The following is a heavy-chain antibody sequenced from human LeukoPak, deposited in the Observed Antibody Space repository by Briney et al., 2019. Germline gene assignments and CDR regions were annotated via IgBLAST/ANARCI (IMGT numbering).Heavy chain of an antibody. CDR3: THCYDSSGYYAYFDY. Sequence: SGPTLVNPTHTLTLTCTFSGFSLSTTGVGVGWIRQPPGKALEWLALIYWDDGKRYSPSLKSRLTITKDTSKNQVVLRMTNMDPVDTATYYCTHCYDSSGYYAYFDYWGRGILVTVSS. CDR2: IYWDDGK. D-gene: IGHD3-22*01. V-gene: IGHV2-5*02. CDR1: GFSLSTTGVG. J-gene: IGHJ4*02.